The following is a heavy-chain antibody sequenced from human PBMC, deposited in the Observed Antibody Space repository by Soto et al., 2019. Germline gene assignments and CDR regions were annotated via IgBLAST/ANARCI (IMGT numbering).Heavy chain of an antibody. J-gene: IGHJ5*02. V-gene: IGHV1-2*02. CDR1: GYTFTGYY. CDR3: AREEGFRITMDRGRWFDP. Sequence: GASVKVSCKASGYTFTGYYLHWVRQAPGQGPEWMGWVNPISGDTNYAQKFQDRVIMTRDRSITTVHMELSRLRSDDTAVYYCAREEGFRITMDRGRWFDPWGQGTLVTVSS. D-gene: IGHD3-10*01. CDR2: VNPISGDT.